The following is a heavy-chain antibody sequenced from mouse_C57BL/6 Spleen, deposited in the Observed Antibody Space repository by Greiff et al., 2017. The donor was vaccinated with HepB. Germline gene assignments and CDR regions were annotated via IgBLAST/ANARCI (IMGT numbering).Heavy chain of an antibody. V-gene: IGHV1-22*01. Sequence: EVQLQQSGPELVKPGASVKMSCKASGYTFTDYNMHWVKQSHGKSLEWIGYINPNNGGTSYNQKFKGKATLTVNKSASTAYMELRSLTSEDSAVYYCASWEWEGAMDYWGQGTSVTVSS. CDR2: INPNNGGT. CDR1: GYTFTDYN. D-gene: IGHD4-1*01. J-gene: IGHJ4*01. CDR3: ASWEWEGAMDY.